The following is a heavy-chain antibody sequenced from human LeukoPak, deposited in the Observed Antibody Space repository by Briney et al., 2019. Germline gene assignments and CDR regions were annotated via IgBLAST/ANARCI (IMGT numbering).Heavy chain of an antibody. J-gene: IGHJ6*02. Sequence: SETLSLTCTVSGGSIYSYFWTWIRQSPGKGLEWIAYIYHSGTINYNPSLKSRVTISLDTSKNQVSLNLSSVTAADTAVYYCAREFSAYGMDVWGQGTTVTVSS. CDR1: GGSIYSYF. D-gene: IGHD1-26*01. V-gene: IGHV4-59*01. CDR2: IYHSGTI. CDR3: AREFSAYGMDV.